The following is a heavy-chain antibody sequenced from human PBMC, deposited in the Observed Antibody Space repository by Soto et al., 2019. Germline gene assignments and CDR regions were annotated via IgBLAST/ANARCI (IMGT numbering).Heavy chain of an antibody. CDR3: ADQQYYDILTGYYGYYYGMDV. CDR1: GGTFISYA. J-gene: IGHJ6*02. CDR2: IIPIFGTA. V-gene: IGHV1-69*13. Sequence: SVKVSCKASGGTFISYAISLVRQAPGQGLEWMGGIIPIFGTANYAQKFQGRVTITADESTSTAYMELNSLRSEDTAVYYCADQQYYDILTGYYGYYYGMDVWGQGTTVNRLL. D-gene: IGHD3-9*01.